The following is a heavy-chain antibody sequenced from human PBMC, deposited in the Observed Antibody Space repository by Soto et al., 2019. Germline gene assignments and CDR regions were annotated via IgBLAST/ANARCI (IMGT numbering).Heavy chain of an antibody. CDR3: AKENYDSLGSQPFDP. Sequence: VGSLTLACAASGLTFSSYGMYWVRQAPGKGLEWVAVISYDGSNKYYADSVKGRFTISRDNSKNTLYLQMNSLRAEDTAVYYCAKENYDSLGSQPFDPWGQGTLLTVSS. CDR1: GLTFSSYG. CDR2: ISYDGSNK. V-gene: IGHV3-30*18. D-gene: IGHD3-22*01. J-gene: IGHJ5*02.